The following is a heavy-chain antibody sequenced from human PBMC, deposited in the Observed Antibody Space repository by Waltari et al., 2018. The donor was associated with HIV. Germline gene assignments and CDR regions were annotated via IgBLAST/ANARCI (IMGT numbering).Heavy chain of an antibody. CDR1: GFSFSHFA. J-gene: IGHJ5*02. D-gene: IGHD4-17*01. Sequence: EVHLLESGGGLVQPGGSLRLSCAASGFSFSHFAMYWVRQAPGKGVGLGSVISGSANSGYCADSVKGRFTISRDNSKDTLFFKKKRLRAENTAVYYCAKEARGGYGDFTFHLESWGQGTLVTVSS. CDR2: ISGSANSG. CDR3: AKEARGGYGDFTFHLES. V-gene: IGHV3-23*01.